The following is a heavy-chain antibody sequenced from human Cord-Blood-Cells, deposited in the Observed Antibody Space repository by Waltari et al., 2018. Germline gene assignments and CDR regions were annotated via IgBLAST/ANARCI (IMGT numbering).Heavy chain of an antibody. CDR2: IYYSGST. D-gene: IGHD3-10*01. CDR3: ARGSDYYGSGSYYIY. Sequence: QVQLQESGPGLVKPSETLSLTCTVSGGSISSYYWSWIRQPPGKGLEWIGYIYYSGSTNYNPSLKSRVTISVDTSKNQFSLKLSSVTAADTAVYYCARGSDYYGSGSYYIYWGQGTLVTVSS. CDR1: GGSISSYY. V-gene: IGHV4-59*01. J-gene: IGHJ4*02.